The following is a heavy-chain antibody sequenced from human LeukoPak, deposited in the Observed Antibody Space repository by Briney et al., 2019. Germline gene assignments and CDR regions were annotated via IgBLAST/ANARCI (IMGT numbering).Heavy chain of an antibody. CDR2: IYTSGST. J-gene: IGHJ5*02. Sequence: SETLSLTCTVSGGSISSYYWSWIRQPPGKGLEWIGRIYTSGSTNYNPSLKSRVTMSVDTSKNQFSLKLSSVTAADTAVYYCARDQRHYGSGSYGDNWFDPWGQGTLVTVSS. CDR3: ARDQRHYGSGSYGDNWFDP. CDR1: GGSISSYY. D-gene: IGHD3-10*01. V-gene: IGHV4-4*07.